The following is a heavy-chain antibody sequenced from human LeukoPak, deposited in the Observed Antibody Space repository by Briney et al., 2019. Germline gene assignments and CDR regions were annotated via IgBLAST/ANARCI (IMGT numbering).Heavy chain of an antibody. CDR3: ARRSAAKDAFDI. D-gene: IGHD6-25*01. J-gene: IGHJ3*02. CDR2: INSDGSTT. V-gene: IGHV3-74*01. Sequence: AGSLRLSCAAAGFTFSSYWMHWVRHAPGKGLVWVSRINSDGSTTSYADSVKGRFTISRDNAKNTLYLQMNSLRAEDTAVYYCARRSAAKDAFDIWGQGTMVTVSS. CDR1: GFTFSSYW.